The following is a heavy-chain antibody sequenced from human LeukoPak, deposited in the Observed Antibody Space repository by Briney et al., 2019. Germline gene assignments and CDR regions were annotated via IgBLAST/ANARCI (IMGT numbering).Heavy chain of an antibody. CDR3: AREDSSGYYEPPIDY. J-gene: IGHJ4*02. CDR2: ISAYNGNT. V-gene: IGHV1-18*01. CDR1: GYTFTSYG. Sequence: ASVKVSCKASGYTFTSYGISWVRQAPGQGLEWMGWISAYNGNTNYAQKLQGRVTMTTDTSTSTAYMELRSLRSDDTAVYYCAREDSSGYYEPPIDYWGQGTLVTVSS. D-gene: IGHD3-22*01.